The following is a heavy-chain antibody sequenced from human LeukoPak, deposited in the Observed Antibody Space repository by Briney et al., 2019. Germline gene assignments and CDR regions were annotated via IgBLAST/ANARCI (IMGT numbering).Heavy chain of an antibody. V-gene: IGHV4-39*01. D-gene: IGHD3-9*01. CDR1: GRSINSNSHH. CDR2: IYYSGTT. CDR3: ARRGDILTDYAFDY. Sequence: TSETLSLTCSVSGRSINSNSHHWDWIRQAPGKGLEWIGNIYYSGTTSYSPSLKSRVTISVDTSKNQFSLRLSSVTAADTAVYYCARRGDILTDYAFDYWGQGTLVTVSS. J-gene: IGHJ4*02.